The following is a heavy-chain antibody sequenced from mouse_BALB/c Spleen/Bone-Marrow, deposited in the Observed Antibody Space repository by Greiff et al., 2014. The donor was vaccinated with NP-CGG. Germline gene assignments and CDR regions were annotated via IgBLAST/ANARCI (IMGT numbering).Heavy chain of an antibody. CDR1: GYTFTDYN. J-gene: IGHJ2*01. CDR3: ARKDYDSFFDY. CDR2: IYPYNGGT. D-gene: IGHD2-4*01. Sequence: EVQRVESGPELVKPGASVKISCKASGYTFTDYNMHWVKQSHGKSLEWIGYIYPYNGGTGYNQKFKTKATLTVDNSSSTAYMELRSLTSEDSAVYYCARKDYDSFFDYWGQGTTRTVSS. V-gene: IGHV1S29*02.